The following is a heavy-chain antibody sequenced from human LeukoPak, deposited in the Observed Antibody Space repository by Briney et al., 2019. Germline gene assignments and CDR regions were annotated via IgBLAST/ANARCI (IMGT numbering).Heavy chain of an antibody. CDR1: GFSLSTSGVG. Sequence: SGPTLVNPTQTLTLTCTFSGFSLSTSGVGVGWIRQPPGKALEWLALIYWNDDKRYSPSLKSRLTITKDTSKNQVVLTLSNMDPVDTATYFCAQGIYLYSSGRYFDNWGQGTLVTVSS. CDR3: AQGIYLYSSGRYFDN. J-gene: IGHJ4*02. V-gene: IGHV2-5*01. CDR2: IYWNDDK. D-gene: IGHD3-22*01.